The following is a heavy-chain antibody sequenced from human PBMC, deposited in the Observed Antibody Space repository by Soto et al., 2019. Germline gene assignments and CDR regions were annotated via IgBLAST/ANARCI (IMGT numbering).Heavy chain of an antibody. J-gene: IGHJ5*02. D-gene: IGHD3-3*01. Sequence: EVQLLESGGGLVQPGGSLRLSCAASGFTFSSYAMSWVRQAPGKGLEWVSAISGSGGSTYYADSVKGRCTTSRDNSKNTLYLQMNSLRGEDTAVYYCAKAYDLWSGYYSWFDPWGQGTLVTVSS. CDR1: GFTFSSYA. CDR3: AKAYDLWSGYYSWFDP. V-gene: IGHV3-23*01. CDR2: ISGSGGST.